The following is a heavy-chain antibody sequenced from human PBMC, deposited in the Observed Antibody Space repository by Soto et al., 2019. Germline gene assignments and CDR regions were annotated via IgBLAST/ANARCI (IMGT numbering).Heavy chain of an antibody. D-gene: IGHD3-3*01. CDR2: ISWDGGST. CDR3: AKEARVDFWSGYYDY. Sequence: GGSLRLSCAASGFTFDDYAMHWVRQAPGKGLEWVSLISWDGGSTYYADSVKGRFTISRDNSKNSLYLQMNSLRAEDTALYYYAKEARVDFWSGYYDYWGQGTLVTVSS. J-gene: IGHJ4*02. CDR1: GFTFDDYA. V-gene: IGHV3-43D*03.